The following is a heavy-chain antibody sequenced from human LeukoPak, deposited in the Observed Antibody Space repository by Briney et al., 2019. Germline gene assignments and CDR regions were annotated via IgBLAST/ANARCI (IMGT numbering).Heavy chain of an antibody. CDR1: GGTFSSYA. J-gene: IGHJ6*02. CDR3: ARVAAAGTTLGCYGMDV. Sequence: SVKVSCKASGGTFSSYAISWVRQAPGQGLEWMGRIIPILGIANYAQKFQGRVTITADKSTSTAYMELSSLRSEDTAVYYCARVAAAGTTLGCYGMDVWGRGTTVTVSS. V-gene: IGHV1-69*04. CDR2: IIPILGIA. D-gene: IGHD6-13*01.